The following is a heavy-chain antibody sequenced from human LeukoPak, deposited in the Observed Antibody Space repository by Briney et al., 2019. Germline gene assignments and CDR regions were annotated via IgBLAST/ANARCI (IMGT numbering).Heavy chain of an antibody. D-gene: IGHD4-23*01. CDR2: ITSTGRYI. CDR3: ARLRNVGGNPHPFNV. CDR1: GFNFIDYT. J-gene: IGHJ3*01. Sequence: GGSLRLSCAASGFNFIDYTMDWVRQAPGKGLEWVSSITSTGRYIFYADSLKGRFTISRDNAKKSLYLQMNSLRAEDTAVYYCARLRNVGGNPHPFNVWGQGTTVTVSS. V-gene: IGHV3-21*01.